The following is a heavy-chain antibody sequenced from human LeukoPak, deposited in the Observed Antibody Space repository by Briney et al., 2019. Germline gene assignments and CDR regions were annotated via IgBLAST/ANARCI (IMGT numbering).Heavy chain of an antibody. CDR2: ISYDGSNK. D-gene: IGHD5-12*01. J-gene: IGHJ4*02. CDR1: GFTFSNYP. CDR3: AKQVYSGYDFDY. V-gene: IGHV3-30*18. Sequence: PGGSLRLSCADSGFTFSNYPLHWVRQAPGKGLEWVAVISYDGSNKYYADSVKGRFTISRDNSKNTLYLQMNSLRAEDTAVYYCAKQVYSGYDFDYWGQGTLVTVSS.